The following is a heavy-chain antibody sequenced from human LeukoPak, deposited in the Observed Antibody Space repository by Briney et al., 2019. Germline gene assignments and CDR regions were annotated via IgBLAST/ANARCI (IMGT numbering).Heavy chain of an antibody. D-gene: IGHD3-10*01. CDR2: ISYDGSNK. Sequence: PGRSLRLSCAASGFTFSSYAMHWVRQAPGKGLEWVAVISYDGSNKYYADSVKGRFTISRDNSKNTLYLQMNSLRAEDTAVYCCAREEVVRGAYYYYYYMDVWGKGTTVTVSS. J-gene: IGHJ6*03. CDR1: GFTFSSYA. CDR3: AREEVVRGAYYYYYYMDV. V-gene: IGHV3-30*04.